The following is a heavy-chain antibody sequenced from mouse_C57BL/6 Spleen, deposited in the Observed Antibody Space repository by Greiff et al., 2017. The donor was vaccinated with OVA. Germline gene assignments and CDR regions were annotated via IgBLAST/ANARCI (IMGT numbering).Heavy chain of an antibody. CDR1: GYTFTDYY. CDR3: ARSGRQPYYFDY. V-gene: IGHV1-26*01. CDR2: LNPNNGGT. D-gene: IGHD3-2*01. Sequence: VQLQQSGPELVKPGASVKISCKASGYTFTDYYMNWVKQSHGKSLEWIGDLNPNNGGTSYNQKFKGKATLTVDKSSSTAYMELRSLTSEDSAVYYCARSGRQPYYFDYWGQGTTLTVSS. J-gene: IGHJ2*01.